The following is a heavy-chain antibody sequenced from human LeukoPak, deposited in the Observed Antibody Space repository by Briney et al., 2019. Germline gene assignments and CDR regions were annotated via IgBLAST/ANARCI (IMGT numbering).Heavy chain of an antibody. D-gene: IGHD2-2*01. CDR1: GGSISSYY. CDR2: IYYSGST. Sequence: PSETLSLTCTVSGGSISSYYWSWIRQPPGKGLEWIGYIYYSGSTNYNPSLKSRVIISVDTSKNQFSLKLSSVTAADTAVYYCARAGSTSSSYNWFDPWGQGTLVTVSS. CDR3: ARAGSTSSSYNWFDP. J-gene: IGHJ5*02. V-gene: IGHV4-59*01.